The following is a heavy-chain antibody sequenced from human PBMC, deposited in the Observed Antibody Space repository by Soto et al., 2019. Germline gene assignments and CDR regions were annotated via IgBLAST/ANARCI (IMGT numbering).Heavy chain of an antibody. D-gene: IGHD3-22*01. J-gene: IGHJ4*02. V-gene: IGHV3-30-3*01. CDR3: AREERYYDSSGYYFDY. CDR2: ISYDGSNK. CDR1: GFTFSTYS. Sequence: PGGSLRLSCAASGFTFSTYSMNWVRQAPGKGLEWVAVISYDGSNKYYADSVKGRFTISRDNSKNTLYLQMNSLRAEDTAVYYCAREERYYDSSGYYFDYWGQGTLVTVSS.